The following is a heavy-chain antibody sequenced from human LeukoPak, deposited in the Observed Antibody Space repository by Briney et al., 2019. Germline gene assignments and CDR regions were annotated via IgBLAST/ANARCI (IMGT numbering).Heavy chain of an antibody. V-gene: IGHV5-51*01. CDR2: IYPGDSGP. D-gene: IGHD1-26*01. CDR3: GMSGDRVPLQDDVFDV. CDR1: GYSFTSYC. Sequence: GESLKISCKVSGYSFTSYCIGWVRQMPGKGLEWMGIIYPGDSGPTYSPSFQGQVTISVDKSINTAYLQWSSPQASDTAMYYCGMSGDRVPLQDDVFDVWGQGTMVTVST. J-gene: IGHJ3*01.